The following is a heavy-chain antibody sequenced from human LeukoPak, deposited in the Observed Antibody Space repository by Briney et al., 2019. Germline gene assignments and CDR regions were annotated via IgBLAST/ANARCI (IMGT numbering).Heavy chain of an antibody. V-gene: IGHV3-30*14. CDR2: ISYDGTIQ. Sequence: GGSLRLSCAAAGFTFSSYPTHWVRQAPGKGLEWVAVISYDGTIQKYADSVKGRFTISRDNAKNSFYLQMNNLRVGDTAVYYCSRGGAPAGYAYDIWGHGTVVTVSS. CDR1: GFTFSSYP. CDR3: SRGGAPAGYAYDI. D-gene: IGHD6-13*01. J-gene: IGHJ3*02.